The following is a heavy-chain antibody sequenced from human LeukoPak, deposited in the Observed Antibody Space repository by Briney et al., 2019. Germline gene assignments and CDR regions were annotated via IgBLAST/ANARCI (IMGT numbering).Heavy chain of an antibody. Sequence: SSETLSLTCTVSGGPISSSSYYWGWIRQPPGKGLEWIGSIYYSGSTYYNPSLKSRVTISVDTSKNQFSLKLSSVTAADTAVYYCARHKAGTGWFDPWGQGTLVTVSS. CDR2: IYYSGST. D-gene: IGHD6-19*01. J-gene: IGHJ5*02. CDR3: ARHKAGTGWFDP. CDR1: GGPISSSSYY. V-gene: IGHV4-39*01.